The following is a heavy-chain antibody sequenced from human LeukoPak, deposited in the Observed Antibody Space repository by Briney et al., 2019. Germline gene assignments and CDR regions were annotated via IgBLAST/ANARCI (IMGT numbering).Heavy chain of an antibody. J-gene: IGHJ4*02. CDR3: AREQWLLYFDF. Sequence: SETLSLTCTVSGGSISSGSYFWSWIRQPAGKGLEWIGRIYTSGNINYNPSLKGRVTISIDTSKNQFSLKLSSVTAADTAVYYCAREQWLLYFDFWGQGTLVTVSS. D-gene: IGHD6-19*01. V-gene: IGHV4-61*02. CDR1: GGSISSGSYF. CDR2: IYTSGNI.